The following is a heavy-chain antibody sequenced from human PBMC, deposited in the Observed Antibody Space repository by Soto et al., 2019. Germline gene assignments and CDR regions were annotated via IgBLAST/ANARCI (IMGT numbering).Heavy chain of an antibody. CDR3: AKDHMRYSSSWTLDY. Sequence: GSLRLSCAASGFTFSSYGMHWVRQAPGKGLEWVAVISYDGSNKYYADSVKGRFTISRDNSKNTLYLQMNSLRAEDTAVYYCAKDHMRYSSSWTLDYWGQGTLVTVSS. D-gene: IGHD6-13*01. V-gene: IGHV3-30*18. CDR2: ISYDGSNK. CDR1: GFTFSSYG. J-gene: IGHJ4*02.